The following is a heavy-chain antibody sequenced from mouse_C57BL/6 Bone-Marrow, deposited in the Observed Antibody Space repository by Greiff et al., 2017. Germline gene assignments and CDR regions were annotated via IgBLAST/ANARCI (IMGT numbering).Heavy chain of an antibody. CDR3: ARFAVVPFAY. Sequence: VQLQQPGAELVKPGASVKMSCKASGYTFTSYWMTWVKQRPGQGLEWIGDIYPGSGGTNYNEKFKSKATLTEDKPSSTAYMQLSNLTSEDAAVYYFARFAVVPFAYWGQGNLVTVSA. CDR1: GYTFTSYW. V-gene: IGHV1-55*01. D-gene: IGHD1-1*01. J-gene: IGHJ3*01. CDR2: IYPGSGGT.